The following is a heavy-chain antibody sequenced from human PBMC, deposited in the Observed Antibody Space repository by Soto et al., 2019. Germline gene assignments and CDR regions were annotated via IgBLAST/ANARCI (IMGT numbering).Heavy chain of an antibody. D-gene: IGHD3-22*01. CDR2: IYSTGST. J-gene: IGHJ5*02. CDR3: ARDEYYDSNNWFDT. V-gene: IGHV4-4*07. CDR1: GGSIKNDY. Sequence: SETLSLTCTVSGGSIKNDYWSWIRQPAGKGLEWIGRIYSTGSTNYNASLKSRVTMSVDTSNNQFSLRLRSVTAADTAVYYCARDEYYDSNNWFDTWGQGTLVTVSS.